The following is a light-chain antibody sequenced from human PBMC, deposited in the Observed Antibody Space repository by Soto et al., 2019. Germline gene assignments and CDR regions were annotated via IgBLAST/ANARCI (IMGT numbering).Light chain of an antibody. CDR2: DVN. CDR1: SSDVSRYDY. J-gene: IGLJ1*01. V-gene: IGLV2-8*01. CDR3: SSYAGNSIYV. Sequence: QSALTQPPSASGSPGQSVTISCTGSSSDVSRYDYVSWYQHHPGKAPKLMMFDVNKRPSGVPDRFSGSRSGNTASLTVSGLQAEDEADYFCSSYAGNSIYVFGTGTKVTVL.